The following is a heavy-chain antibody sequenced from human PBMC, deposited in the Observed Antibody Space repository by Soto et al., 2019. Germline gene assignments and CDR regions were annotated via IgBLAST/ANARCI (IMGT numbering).Heavy chain of an antibody. J-gene: IGHJ4*02. CDR3: ARVPLRYSSSHNFDS. D-gene: IGHD6-19*01. CDR1: GASVSSGSFY. Sequence: SETLSLTCSVSGASVSSGSFYWIWIRQPPGKGLEWIGFIYNNETFNYNPSLKSRVTLSVDTSKHQFSLKLSSVTAADTAVYYCARVPLRYSSSHNFDSWGQGALVTVSS. V-gene: IGHV4-61*01. CDR2: IYNNETF.